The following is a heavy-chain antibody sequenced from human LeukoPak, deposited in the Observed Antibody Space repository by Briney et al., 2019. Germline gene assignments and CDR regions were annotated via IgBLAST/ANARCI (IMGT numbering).Heavy chain of an antibody. J-gene: IGHJ5*02. Sequence: ASVKVSCKASGYTFTGYYMHWVRQAPGQGLEWMGRINPNSGGTNYAQKFQGRVTMTRDTSISTAYMELSRLRSEDTAVYYCARSAVSAIQGYCSSTSCHRRWFDPWGQGTLVTVSS. CDR3: ARSAVSAIQGYCSSTSCHRRWFDP. D-gene: IGHD2-2*02. V-gene: IGHV1-2*06. CDR2: INPNSGGT. CDR1: GYTFTGYY.